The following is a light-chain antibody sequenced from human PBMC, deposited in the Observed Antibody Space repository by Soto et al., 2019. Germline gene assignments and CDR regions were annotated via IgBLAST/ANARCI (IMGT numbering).Light chain of an antibody. CDR1: QSVTSNS. CDR2: AAS. J-gene: IGKJ1*01. CDR3: PQYGSPPQT. V-gene: IGKV3-20*01. Sequence: EIVLTQSPGALSLSPGERVTFSCRASQSVTSNSLAWYQQKPGQAPRLLIYAASSRATGIPDRFSGSGSGTANALTITRLETTGFQVYYCPQYGSPPQTFGQGTRVEVK.